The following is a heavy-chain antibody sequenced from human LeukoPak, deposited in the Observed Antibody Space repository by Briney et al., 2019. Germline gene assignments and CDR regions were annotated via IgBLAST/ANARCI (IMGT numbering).Heavy chain of an antibody. D-gene: IGHD2-15*01. Sequence: GGSLRLSCAASGFTFSSYAMSWVRQAPGKGLEWVSAISGSGGSTYYADSGKGRFTISRDNSKNTLYLQMNSLRAEDTAVYYCAKNNRRYCSGGSCALFDYWGQGTLVTVSS. V-gene: IGHV3-23*01. J-gene: IGHJ4*02. CDR2: ISGSGGST. CDR1: GFTFSSYA. CDR3: AKNNRRYCSGGSCALFDY.